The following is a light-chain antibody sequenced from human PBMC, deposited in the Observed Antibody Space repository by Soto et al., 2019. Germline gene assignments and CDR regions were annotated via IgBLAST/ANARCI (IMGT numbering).Light chain of an antibody. V-gene: IGLV2-14*01. CDR1: SSDVGAYKY. Sequence: QSALTQPASVSGSPGQSITISCTGTSSDVGAYKYVSWYQQHPGKAPRRMMYDVSNRPSGVSTRFSGSKSGNTASLTISGLQAEDEADYYCTSYTISSTLRYVFGTGTKLTVL. J-gene: IGLJ1*01. CDR3: TSYTISSTLRYV. CDR2: DVS.